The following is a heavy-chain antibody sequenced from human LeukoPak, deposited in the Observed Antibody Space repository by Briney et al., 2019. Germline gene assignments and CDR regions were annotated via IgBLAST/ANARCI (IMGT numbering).Heavy chain of an antibody. J-gene: IGHJ4*02. CDR3: ARGEDGTGDYRPTYFDS. CDR2: INHGGGT. Sequence: KSSETLSLTCAVYGGSFSDYFWNWIRQPPGKGLEWIGEINHGGGTRYNPSLKSRATISVDTSKKQFSLNLTSLTAADTAVYYCARGEDGTGDYRPTYFDSWGQGTLVTVSS. V-gene: IGHV4-34*01. CDR1: GGSFSDYF. D-gene: IGHD4-17*01.